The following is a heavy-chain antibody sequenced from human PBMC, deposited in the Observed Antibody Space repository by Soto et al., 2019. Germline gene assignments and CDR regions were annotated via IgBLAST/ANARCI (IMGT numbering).Heavy chain of an antibody. D-gene: IGHD5-12*01. CDR1: GGSVSSGSYY. V-gene: IGHV4-61*01. CDR2: IYYSVST. Sequence: SETLSLTWTVAGGSVSSGSYYWSWIRQPPGKGLEWIGYIYYSVSTNYNPSLKSRVTISVDTSKNQFSLKLSSVTAADTAVYYCARVWDIVATSWFDPWGQGTLVTVSS. J-gene: IGHJ5*02. CDR3: ARVWDIVATSWFDP.